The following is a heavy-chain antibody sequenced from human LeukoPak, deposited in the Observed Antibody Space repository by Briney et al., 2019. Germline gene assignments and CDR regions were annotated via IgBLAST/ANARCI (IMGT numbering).Heavy chain of an antibody. CDR1: GVRFSSYA. V-gene: IGHV3-23*01. D-gene: IGHD1-7*01. CDR3: AKDERNWNYNLASQTYD. J-gene: IGHJ4*02. Sequence: GGSLRLACAASGVRFSSYAMSWVRQAPGKGLEGVSAISGSGVSTYYADSVKGRFTVSRDNSKNTLYLQMSSLRAEDTAVYYCAKDERNWNYNLASQTYDWGQGTLVTVSS. CDR2: ISGSGVST.